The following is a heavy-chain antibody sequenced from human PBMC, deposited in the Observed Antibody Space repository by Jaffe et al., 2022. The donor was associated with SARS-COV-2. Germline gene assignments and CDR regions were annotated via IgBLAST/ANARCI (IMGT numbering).Heavy chain of an antibody. CDR3: ARAGSDGYDGGYYFDY. CDR2: IYYSGST. CDR1: GGSISSYY. J-gene: IGHJ4*02. D-gene: IGHD5-12*01. Sequence: QVQLQESGPGLVKPSETLSLTCTVSGGSISSYYWSWIRQPPGKGLEWIGYIYYSGSTNYNPSLKSRVTISVDTSKNQFSLKLSSVTAADTAVYYCARAGSDGYDGGYYFDYWGQGTLVTVSS. V-gene: IGHV4-59*01.